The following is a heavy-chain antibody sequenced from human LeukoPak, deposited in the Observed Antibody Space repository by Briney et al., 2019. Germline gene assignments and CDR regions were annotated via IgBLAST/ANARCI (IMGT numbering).Heavy chain of an antibody. Sequence: SETLSLTCTVSGGSISSSTYYWGWIRQPPGKGLEWIGNIFYSGSTYYHPSLKSRVTISVDTSKNQFSLKLNFVTAADTAVYYCARLGPGYSSTWSNDAFAIWGQGTVVTVSS. J-gene: IGHJ3*02. CDR3: ARLGPGYSSTWSNDAFAI. CDR2: IFYSGST. V-gene: IGHV4-39*01. D-gene: IGHD6-13*01. CDR1: GGSISSSTYY.